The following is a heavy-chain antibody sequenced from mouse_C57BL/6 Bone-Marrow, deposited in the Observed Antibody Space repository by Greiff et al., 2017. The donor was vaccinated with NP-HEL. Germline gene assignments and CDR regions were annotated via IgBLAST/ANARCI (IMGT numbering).Heavy chain of an antibody. CDR3: ARDYYGSSYCAMDY. D-gene: IGHD1-1*01. CDR1: GYTFTDYY. CDR2: INPNNGGT. V-gene: IGHV1-26*01. Sequence: EVQLQQSGPELVKPGASVKISCKASGYTFTDYYMNWVKQSHGKSLEWIGDINPNNGGTSYNQKFKGKATLTVDKSSSTAYMELRSLTSEDSAVYYCARDYYGSSYCAMDYWGQGTSVTVSS. J-gene: IGHJ4*01.